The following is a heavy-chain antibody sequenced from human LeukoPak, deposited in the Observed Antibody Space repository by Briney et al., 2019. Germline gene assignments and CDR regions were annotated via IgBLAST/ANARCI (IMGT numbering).Heavy chain of an antibody. Sequence: PGGSLRLSCAASGFTFSSYWMSWVRQAPGKGLEWVANIKQDGSEKYYADSVKGRFTISRDNAKNSLYLQMNSLRAEDTAVYYCARVGRGSYYYYYFDYWGQGTLVTVSS. CDR1: GFTFSSYW. CDR3: ARVGRGSYYYYYFDY. V-gene: IGHV3-7*01. D-gene: IGHD1-26*01. J-gene: IGHJ4*02. CDR2: IKQDGSEK.